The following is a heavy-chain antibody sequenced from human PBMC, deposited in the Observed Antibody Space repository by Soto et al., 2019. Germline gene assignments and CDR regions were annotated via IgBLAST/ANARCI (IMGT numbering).Heavy chain of an antibody. CDR1: GFTFSNAW. V-gene: IGHV3-15*01. CDR3: TGSKVYYYYGMDV. Sequence: GGSLRLSCAASGFTFSNAWMSWVRQAPGKGLEWVGRIKSKTDGGTTDYAAPVKGRFTISRDDSKNTLYLQMNSLKTEDTAVYYCTGSKVYYYYGMDVWGQGTTVTVSS. J-gene: IGHJ6*02. D-gene: IGHD3-10*01. CDR2: IKSKTDGGTT.